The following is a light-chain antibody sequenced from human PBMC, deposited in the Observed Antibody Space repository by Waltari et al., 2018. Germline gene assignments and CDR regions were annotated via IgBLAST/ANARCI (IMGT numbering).Light chain of an antibody. CDR1: QSISSW. CDR2: KAS. Sequence: DIQMTQSPSTLSASVGDRVTITCRASQSISSWLAWYQQKPGTAPKLLLYKASSLESGVPSRFSGSGSGTEFTLTISSLQPDDVATYYCQQYNSYPLTFGGGTKVEIK. J-gene: IGKJ4*01. V-gene: IGKV1-5*03. CDR3: QQYNSYPLT.